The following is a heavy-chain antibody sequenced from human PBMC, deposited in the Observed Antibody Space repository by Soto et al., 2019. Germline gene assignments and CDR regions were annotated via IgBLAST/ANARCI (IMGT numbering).Heavy chain of an antibody. CDR2: INHSGST. V-gene: IGHV4-34*01. Sequence: SETLSLTCAVYGGSFSGYYWSWIRQPPGKGLEWIGEINHSGSTNYNPSLKSRVTISVDTSKNQFSLKLSSVTAADTAVYYCARGGGVGAARPHFPRAGYYMDVWGKGTTVTVSS. J-gene: IGHJ6*03. CDR3: ARGGGVGAARPHFPRAGYYMDV. CDR1: GGSFSGYY. D-gene: IGHD6-6*01.